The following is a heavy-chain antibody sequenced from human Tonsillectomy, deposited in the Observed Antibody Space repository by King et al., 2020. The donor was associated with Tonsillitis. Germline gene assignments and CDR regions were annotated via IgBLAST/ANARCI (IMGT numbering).Heavy chain of an antibody. CDR3: AVIHYYYLDV. CDR2: INQSGSA. Sequence: VQLQQWGAGLLKPSETLSLTCAVHGGPFSDYYWSWIRQPPGKGLEWIGEINQSGSANYNPSLMSRVTISVDTSKNQFSLNLSSVTAADTAVYYCAVIHYYYLDVWGKGTTATVSS. D-gene: IGHD2-21*01. V-gene: IGHV4-34*01. J-gene: IGHJ6*03. CDR1: GGPFSDYY.